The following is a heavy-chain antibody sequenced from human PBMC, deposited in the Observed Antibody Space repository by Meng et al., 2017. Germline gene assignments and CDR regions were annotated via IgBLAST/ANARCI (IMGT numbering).Heavy chain of an antibody. CDR1: GFTFSSYA. Sequence: GESLKISCAASGFTFSSYAMSWVRQAPGKGLEWVSAISGSGGSTYYADSVKGRFTISRDNSKNTLYLQMNSLRAEDTAVYYCAKDSRDPIYDSGGYYYFYWGQGTLVTVSS. CDR3: AKDSRDPIYDSGGYYYFY. J-gene: IGHJ4*02. D-gene: IGHD3-22*01. CDR2: ISGSGGST. V-gene: IGHV3-23*01.